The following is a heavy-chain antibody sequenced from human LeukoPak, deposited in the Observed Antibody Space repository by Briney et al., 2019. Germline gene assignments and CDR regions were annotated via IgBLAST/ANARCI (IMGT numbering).Heavy chain of an antibody. J-gene: IGHJ6*03. CDR2: IYTSGST. D-gene: IGHD2/OR15-2a*01. CDR1: GGSISSGSYY. V-gene: IGHV4-61*02. CDR3: ARDSRGWPHMGV. Sequence: SQTLSLTCTVSGGSISSGSYYWSWIRQPAGKGPEWIGRIYTSGSTNYNPSLKSRVTISVDTSKNQFSLKLSSVTAADTAVYYCARDSRGWPHMGVWGKGTTVTVSS.